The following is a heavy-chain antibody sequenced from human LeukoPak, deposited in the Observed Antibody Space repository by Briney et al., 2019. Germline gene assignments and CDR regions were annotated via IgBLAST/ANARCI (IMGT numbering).Heavy chain of an antibody. V-gene: IGHV4-61*02. Sequence: SETLSLTCTVSGGSIRSGSYHWSWIRQPAGKGLEWIGRIYTSGSTNYNPSLKSRVTISVDTSKNQFSLKLSSVTAADTAVYYCARDPSIAVAGTGFDYWGQGTLVTVSS. CDR2: IYTSGST. D-gene: IGHD6-19*01. CDR3: ARDPSIAVAGTGFDY. CDR1: GGSIRSGSYH. J-gene: IGHJ4*02.